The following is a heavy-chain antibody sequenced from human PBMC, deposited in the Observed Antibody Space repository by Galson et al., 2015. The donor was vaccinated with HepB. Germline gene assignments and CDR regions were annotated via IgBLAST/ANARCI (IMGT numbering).Heavy chain of an antibody. V-gene: IGHV3-23*01. CDR1: GFTFSSYA. CDR2: ISGSGGST. Sequence: SLRLSCAASGFTFSSYAMSWVRQAPGKGLEWVSAISGSGGSTYYADSVKGRFTISRDNSKNTLYLQMNSLRAEDTAVYYCAKGSVVDIVATIGLFDYWGQGTLVTVSS. CDR3: AKGSVVDIVATIGLFDY. D-gene: IGHD5-12*01. J-gene: IGHJ4*02.